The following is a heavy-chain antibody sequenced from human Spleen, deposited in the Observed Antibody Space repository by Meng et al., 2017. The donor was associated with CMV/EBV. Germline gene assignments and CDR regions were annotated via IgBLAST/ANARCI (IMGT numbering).Heavy chain of an antibody. CDR2: INPSGGTP. CDR3: ARVGQSGSSLYYGMDV. V-gene: IGHV1-46*01. Sequence: ASVKVSCKASGYAFTTNYIHWVRLAPGQGLEWLGIINPSGGTPTYSQKFQGRVAMTRDTSTSTLYMALSSLTSEDTAVYYCARVGQSGSSLYYGMDVWGQGTTVTVSS. J-gene: IGHJ6*02. CDR1: GYAFTTNY. D-gene: IGHD6-6*01.